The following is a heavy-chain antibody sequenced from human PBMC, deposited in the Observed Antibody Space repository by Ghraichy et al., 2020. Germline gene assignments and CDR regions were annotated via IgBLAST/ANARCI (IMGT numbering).Heavy chain of an antibody. D-gene: IGHD2-2*02. CDR2: INGNGDAI. V-gene: IGHV3-48*04. Sequence: GALRLSCAASGFSFSTYSMNWVRQAPGKGLEWISYINGNGDAIYYADSVKGRFTISRDNAKTSLFLQMNSLRAEDTAVYYCARDKATFYTSDYWGQGTLVTVSS. J-gene: IGHJ4*02. CDR3: ARDKATFYTSDY. CDR1: GFSFSTYS.